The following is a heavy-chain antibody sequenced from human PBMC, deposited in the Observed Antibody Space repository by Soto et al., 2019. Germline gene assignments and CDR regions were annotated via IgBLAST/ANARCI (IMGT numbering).Heavy chain of an antibody. D-gene: IGHD5-12*01. V-gene: IGHV4-34*01. Sequence: SETLSLTCAVYGGSFSGYYWSWIRQPPGKGLEWIGEINHSGSTNYNPSLKSRVTISVDTSKNQFSLKLSSVTAADTAVYYCARRNFKEGSNSGQTEGVNWFDPWGQGTLVTVSS. CDR1: GGSFSGYY. CDR2: INHSGST. CDR3: ARRNFKEGSNSGQTEGVNWFDP. J-gene: IGHJ5*02.